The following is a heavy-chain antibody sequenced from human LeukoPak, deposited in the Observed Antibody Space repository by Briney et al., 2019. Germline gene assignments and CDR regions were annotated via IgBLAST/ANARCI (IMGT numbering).Heavy chain of an antibody. D-gene: IGHD3-10*01. J-gene: IGHJ4*02. V-gene: IGHV1-2*06. CDR2: INPNSGGK. CDR3: AVLWFGEYHDY. Sequence: ASVRVSCKAFGYTLTGYYMPWGQQAPGQGLGWMGRINPNSGGKNYAQKFQGRVTMTRDTSISTAYMELSRLRSDDTAVYYCAVLWFGEYHDYWGQGTLVTVSS. CDR1: GYTLTGYY.